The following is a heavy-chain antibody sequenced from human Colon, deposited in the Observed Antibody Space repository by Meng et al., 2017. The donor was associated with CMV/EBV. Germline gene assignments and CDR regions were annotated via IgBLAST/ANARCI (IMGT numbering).Heavy chain of an antibody. CDR2: ISFNSIAI. J-gene: IGHJ4*02. D-gene: IGHD7-27*01. Sequence: GESLKISCVGSGFTFRNSQFNWVRQAPGKGLEWISYISFNSIAIYYADSVKGRFTISRDDAKNSLYLQLNSVRADDTAVYYCARDQANWAIDKWGQGTLVTVSS. V-gene: IGHV3-48*04. CDR1: GFTFRNSQ. CDR3: ARDQANWAIDK.